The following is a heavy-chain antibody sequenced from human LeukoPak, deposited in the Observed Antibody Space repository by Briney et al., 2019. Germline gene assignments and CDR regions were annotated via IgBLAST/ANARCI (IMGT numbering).Heavy chain of an antibody. CDR1: GYSISSGYY. J-gene: IGHJ5*02. Sequence: SETLSLTCTVSGYSISSGYYWGWIRQPPGKGLEWIGSIYHSGSTYYNPSLKSRVTISVDTSKNQFSLKLSSVTAADTAVYYCARAENWSYYDFWSGYSRAPSNWFDPWGQGTLVTVSS. D-gene: IGHD3-3*01. V-gene: IGHV4-38-2*02. CDR2: IYHSGST. CDR3: ARAENWSYYDFWSGYSRAPSNWFDP.